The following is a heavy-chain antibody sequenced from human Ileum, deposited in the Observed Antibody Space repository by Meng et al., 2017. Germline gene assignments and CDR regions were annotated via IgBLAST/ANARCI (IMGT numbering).Heavy chain of an antibody. CDR3: ARGYSGFAK. CDR1: GFPFSTEE. J-gene: IGHJ4*02. Sequence: GGSLRLSCIVSGFPFSTEEMSWVRQVPGKGLEWVSHISGSGRTKDYADSVRGRFTISRDNAKNSLYLQMNSLRGEDTAVYYCARGYSGFAKWGQGTLVTVSS. V-gene: IGHV3-48*03. CDR2: ISGSGRTK. D-gene: IGHD6-19*01.